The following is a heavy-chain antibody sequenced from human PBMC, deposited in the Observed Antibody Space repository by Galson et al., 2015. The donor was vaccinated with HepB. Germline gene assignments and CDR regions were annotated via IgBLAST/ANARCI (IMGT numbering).Heavy chain of an antibody. Sequence: SVKVSCKASGGTFSSYAISWVRQAPGQGLEWMGGIIPIFGTANYAQKFQGRVTITADESTSTAYMELSSLRSEDTAVYYCARGPASYYDFWSGYYAWFDPWGQGTLVTVSS. CDR3: ARGPASYYDFWSGYYAWFDP. CDR2: IIPIFGTA. D-gene: IGHD3-3*01. CDR1: GGTFSSYA. J-gene: IGHJ5*02. V-gene: IGHV1-69*13.